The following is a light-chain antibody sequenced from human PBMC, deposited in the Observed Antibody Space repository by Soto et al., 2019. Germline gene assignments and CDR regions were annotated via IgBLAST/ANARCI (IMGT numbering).Light chain of an antibody. CDR3: QQYYSYPRT. CDR2: AAS. CDR1: QGISSY. Sequence: AIRMTQSPSSLSASTGDRVTITCRASQGISSYLAWYKQKPGKAPKLLIYAASTLQSGVPSRFSGSGSGTDFTLTISCLQPEDFATYYCQQYYSYPRTFGQGTKVEIK. V-gene: IGKV1-8*01. J-gene: IGKJ1*01.